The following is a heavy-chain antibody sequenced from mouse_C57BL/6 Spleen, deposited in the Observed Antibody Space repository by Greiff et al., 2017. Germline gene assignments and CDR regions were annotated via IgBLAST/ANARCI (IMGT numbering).Heavy chain of an antibody. J-gene: IGHJ1*03. V-gene: IGHV1-55*01. CDR2: IYPGSGST. CDR3: ASYYYGSSYGYFDV. D-gene: IGHD1-1*01. CDR1: GYTFTSYW. Sequence: VKLQQPGAELVKPGASVKMSCKASGYTFTSYWITWVKQRPGQGLEWIGDIYPGSGSTNYNEKFKSKATLTVDTSSSTAYMQLSSLTSEDSAVYDCASYYYGSSYGYFDVWGTGTTVTVSS.